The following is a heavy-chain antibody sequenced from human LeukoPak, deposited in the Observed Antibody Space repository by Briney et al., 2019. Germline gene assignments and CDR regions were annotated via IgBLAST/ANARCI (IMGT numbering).Heavy chain of an antibody. CDR2: ISSRSSYI. CDR1: EFIFSGFN. D-gene: IGHD3-10*01. Sequence: PGGSLRLSCVASEFIFSGFNIHWVRQAPGKGLQWVSSISSRSSYIYYADSVKGRFTLSRDNAKNSLYLQMNSLRAEDTAVYYCARVLDYYGSGSYGADYWGQGTLVTVSS. V-gene: IGHV3-21*01. CDR3: ARVLDYYGSGSYGADY. J-gene: IGHJ4*02.